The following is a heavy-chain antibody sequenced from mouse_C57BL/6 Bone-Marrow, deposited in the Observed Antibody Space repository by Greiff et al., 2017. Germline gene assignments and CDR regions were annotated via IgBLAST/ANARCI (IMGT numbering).Heavy chain of an antibody. CDR3: TRGLLRL. CDR2: IHPNSGST. V-gene: IGHV1-64*01. D-gene: IGHD2-3*01. CDR1: GYTFTSYW. Sequence: VQLQQSGAELVKPGASVKLSCKASGYTFTSYWMHWVKQRPGQGLEWIGMIHPNSGSTNYNEKFKSKATLTVDKSSITANMQLSSLTSEDSAFYYCTRGLLRLWGQGTSVTVSA. J-gene: IGHJ4*01.